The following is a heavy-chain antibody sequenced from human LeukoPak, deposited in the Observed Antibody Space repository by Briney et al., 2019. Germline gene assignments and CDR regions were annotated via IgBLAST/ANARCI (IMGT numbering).Heavy chain of an antibody. J-gene: IGHJ6*04. V-gene: IGHV3-21*01. D-gene: IGHD3-10*02. CDR3: AELGITMIGGV. CDR1: GFTFSAYN. CDR2: ITTSSSYM. Sequence: GGSLRLSCAASGFTFSAYNMSWVRRTPGKGLEWVSSITTSSSYMFYADSVRGRFTISRDNAENSLYLQMNSLRDEDTAVYYCAELGITMIGGVWGKGTTVTISS.